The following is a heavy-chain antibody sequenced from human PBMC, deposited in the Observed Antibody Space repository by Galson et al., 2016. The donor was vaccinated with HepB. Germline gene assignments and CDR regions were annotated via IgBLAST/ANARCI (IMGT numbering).Heavy chain of an antibody. Sequence: SVKVSCKAAGYTFTDYNMHWVRQAPGQGLEWMGRINPDSGGANFAQKFLGRVTMTRDTSINTVYMELRRLRSDDTAVYYCARQGVNYSSSSGYHGSVAYWGQGTLVTVSS. CDR1: GYTFTDYN. D-gene: IGHD3-22*01. CDR2: INPDSGGA. CDR3: ARQGVNYSSSSGYHGSVAY. J-gene: IGHJ4*02. V-gene: IGHV1-2*06.